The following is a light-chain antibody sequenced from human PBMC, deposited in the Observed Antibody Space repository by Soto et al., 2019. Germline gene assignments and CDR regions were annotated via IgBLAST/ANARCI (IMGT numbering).Light chain of an antibody. V-gene: IGKV3-11*01. CDR3: QQRSNWPPVT. CDR1: QSINRH. Sequence: EIVLTQSPATLSLSPGERATLFCRASQSINRHLAWYRQKPGQAPRLLIYDASNRATGIPARLSGSGSGTDVTLTISSLEPEDVGVYYCQQRSNWPPVTFGGGTKVEIK. CDR2: DAS. J-gene: IGKJ4*01.